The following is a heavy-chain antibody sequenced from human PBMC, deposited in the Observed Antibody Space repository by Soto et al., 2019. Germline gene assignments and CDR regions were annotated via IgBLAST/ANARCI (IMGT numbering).Heavy chain of an antibody. CDR1: GGTSTSYA. D-gene: IGHD6-13*01. V-gene: IGHV1-69*01. J-gene: IGHJ4*02. Sequence: QVQLVQSGAEVKKPGSSVKVSCKAPGGTSTSYAISWVGQPPGQGLEWMGGIIPIFGTANYAQKFQGRVTITADESTSTAYMELSSLRSEDTAVYYCARSRGGDSSSWYYFDYWGQGTLVTVSS. CDR2: IIPIFGTA. CDR3: ARSRGGDSSSWYYFDY.